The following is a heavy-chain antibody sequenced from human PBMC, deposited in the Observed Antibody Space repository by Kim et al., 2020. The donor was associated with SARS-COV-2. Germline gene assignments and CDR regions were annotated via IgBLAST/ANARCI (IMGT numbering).Heavy chain of an antibody. D-gene: IGHD2-21*01. CDR1: GYTFSAYY. CDR3: SRVRGAYPNYSLDY. Sequence: ASVKVSCKASGYTFSAYYVHWVRQAPGQGLAWMGWINPNTGGTSYAQDFQGRVTMTRDTSISTAYMELSSLTSDDTAVYFCSRVRGAYPNYSLDYWGQGTLVTVSS. V-gene: IGHV1-2*02. J-gene: IGHJ4*02. CDR2: INPNTGGT.